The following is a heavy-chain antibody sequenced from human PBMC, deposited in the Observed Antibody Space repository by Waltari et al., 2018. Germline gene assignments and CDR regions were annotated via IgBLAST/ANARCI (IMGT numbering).Heavy chain of an antibody. J-gene: IGHJ4*02. CDR1: GGSISNYH. CDR2: IYYSGST. V-gene: IGHV4-59*01. D-gene: IGHD3-10*01. CDR3: AGDYDSGSYRFDF. Sequence: QVQLQESGPGLVKPSETLSLTCTVSGGSISNYHWSWIRQPPGRVLEWIGYIYYSGSTTSNPSLKSRISSSLDTSRNQFSLKMSSVTADDTAVYYCAGDYDSGSYRFDFWGQGTLVTVSS.